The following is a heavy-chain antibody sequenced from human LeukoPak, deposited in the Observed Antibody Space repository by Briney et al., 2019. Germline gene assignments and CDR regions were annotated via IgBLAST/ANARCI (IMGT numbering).Heavy chain of an antibody. D-gene: IGHD3-9*01. CDR2: ISWNSGSI. CDR1: GFTFDDYA. CDR3: AKGSAYDILTGYRFDY. Sequence: PGRSLRLSCAASGFTFDDYAMHWVRQAPGKGLGWVSGISWNSGSIGYADSVKGRFTISRDNSKNTLYLQMNRLRAEDTAVYYCAKGSAYDILTGYRFDYWGQGTLVTVSS. J-gene: IGHJ4*02. V-gene: IGHV3-9*01.